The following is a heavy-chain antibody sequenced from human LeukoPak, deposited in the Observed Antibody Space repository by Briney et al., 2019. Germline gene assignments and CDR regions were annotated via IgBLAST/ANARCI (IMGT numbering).Heavy chain of an antibody. CDR2: IGQDGSVK. J-gene: IGHJ4*02. CDR3: GNQCSGGICPEN. V-gene: IGHV3-7*01. D-gene: IGHD2-15*01. Sequence: GGSLRLSCAASGFRFTSYWMTWVRQAPGKGLEWVGNIGQDGSVKNYADSVKGRFTISRDNAKNSVFLQMNSLRAEDTAFYYCGNQCSGGICPENWGQGTLVTVSS. CDR1: GFRFTSYW.